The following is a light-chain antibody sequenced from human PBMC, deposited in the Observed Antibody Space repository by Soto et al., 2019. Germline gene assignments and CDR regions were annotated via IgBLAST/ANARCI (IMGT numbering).Light chain of an antibody. Sequence: EIVLTQSPATLSLSPGERATLPCRPTQSVSSYLAWYQQKPGQAPRLLIYDASNRATGIPARFSGSGSGTDFTLTISSLEAEDVAVYYCQQRTNSRTFGQGTKVDIK. CDR3: QQRTNSRT. CDR1: QSVSSY. CDR2: DAS. V-gene: IGKV3-11*01. J-gene: IGKJ1*01.